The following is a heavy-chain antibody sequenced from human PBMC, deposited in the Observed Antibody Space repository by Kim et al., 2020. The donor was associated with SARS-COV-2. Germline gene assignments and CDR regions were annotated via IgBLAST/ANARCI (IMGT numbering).Heavy chain of an antibody. CDR1: GGSINSHH. CDR3: ARKNAFDI. CDR2: MYYDGRT. V-gene: IGHV4-59*11. Sequence: SETLSLTCTVSGGSINSHHWSWIRQPPGKALEWIGYMYYDGRTNYNPYLKNRVTISVDTSKTEFSLKLTSVTAADTAVYYCARKNAFDIWGQGTMVTVSS. J-gene: IGHJ3*02.